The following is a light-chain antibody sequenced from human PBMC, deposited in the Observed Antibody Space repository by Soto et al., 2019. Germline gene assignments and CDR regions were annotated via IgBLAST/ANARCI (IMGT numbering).Light chain of an antibody. J-gene: IGKJ1*01. CDR2: GAS. Sequence: EIVLTQSLGTLSLSPGERATLSCMASQSVSSDYLAWYQQKPGQSPRLLIYGASNRASGIPDRFSGSGSGTDFTLTVSRLDPEDFAVYYCQQYDNSPQTFGQGTKVDIK. CDR1: QSVSSDY. V-gene: IGKV3-20*01. CDR3: QQYDNSPQT.